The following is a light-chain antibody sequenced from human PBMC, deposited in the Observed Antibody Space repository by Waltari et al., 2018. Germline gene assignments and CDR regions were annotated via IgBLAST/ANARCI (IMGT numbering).Light chain of an antibody. Sequence: DIVMTQSPDSLAVSLGERATINCKCSQNVLYSPNNKNYLALYQQKPGQSPNLLIYWASTRESGVPDRFSGSGSGTDFTLTISSLQAEDVAVYYCQQYYSTPYTFGQGTKLEIK. CDR1: QNVLYSPNNKNY. V-gene: IGKV4-1*01. J-gene: IGKJ2*01. CDR3: QQYYSTPYT. CDR2: WAS.